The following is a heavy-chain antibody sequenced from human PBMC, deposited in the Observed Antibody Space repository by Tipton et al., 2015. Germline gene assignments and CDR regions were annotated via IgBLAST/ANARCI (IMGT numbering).Heavy chain of an antibody. J-gene: IGHJ5*02. Sequence: TLSLTCSVSGGSVTSNNYFWSWIRPPPGKGLEWIGYSCHSGSTSYNPSLRSRVFISIDTTKNQSSLKLNSVTAADTAVYYCARGGAGYYYDSVGYLSWGQGTLVTVSS. CDR2: SCHSGST. CDR3: ARGGAGYYYDSVGYLS. CDR1: GGSVTSNNYF. V-gene: IGHV4-61*01. D-gene: IGHD3-22*01.